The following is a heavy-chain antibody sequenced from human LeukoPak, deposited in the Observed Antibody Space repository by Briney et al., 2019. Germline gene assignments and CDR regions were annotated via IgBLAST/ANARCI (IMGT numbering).Heavy chain of an antibody. J-gene: IGHJ4*02. D-gene: IGHD3-22*01. CDR1: GGSLSGYH. Sequence: PSETLSLTCAVYGGSLSGYHWSWIRQAPGKGLEWIGDISHTGRSTYNPSLKSRLTMSMDTSRNQFSLRLSSVTAADTSIYFCASTMMTSSYYFDSWGQGTQVIVSS. CDR2: ISHTGRS. CDR3: ASTMMTSSYYFDS. V-gene: IGHV4-34*01.